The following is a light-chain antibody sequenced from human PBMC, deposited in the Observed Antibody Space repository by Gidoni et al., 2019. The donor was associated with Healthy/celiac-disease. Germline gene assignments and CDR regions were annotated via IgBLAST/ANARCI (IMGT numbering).Light chain of an antibody. V-gene: IGLV3-21*02. CDR1: NIGSKS. J-gene: IGLJ3*02. CDR2: DDS. Sequence: SIVLPHHPPVPLPPGQTARITCGGNNIGSKSVHWYQQKPGQAPVLVVYDDSDRPSGIPERFSGSNSGNTATLTISRVEAGDEADYYCQVWDSSSDHWVFGGGTKLTVL. CDR3: QVWDSSSDHWV.